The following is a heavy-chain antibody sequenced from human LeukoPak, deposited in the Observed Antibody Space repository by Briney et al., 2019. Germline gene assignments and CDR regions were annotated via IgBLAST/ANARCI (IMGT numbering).Heavy chain of an antibody. CDR2: ISSSSSYI. CDR3: ARGAAYSSSWHGSFDY. V-gene: IGHV3-21*01. D-gene: IGHD6-13*01. Sequence: PGGSLRLSCAASGFTFSSYSMNWVRQAPGKGLEWVSSISSSSSYIYYADSVKGRFTISRDNAKNSLYLQMNSLGAEDTAVYYCARGAAYSSSWHGSFDYWGQGTLVTVSS. J-gene: IGHJ4*02. CDR1: GFTFSSYS.